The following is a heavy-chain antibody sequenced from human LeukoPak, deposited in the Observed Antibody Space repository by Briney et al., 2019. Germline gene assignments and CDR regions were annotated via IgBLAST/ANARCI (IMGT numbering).Heavy chain of an antibody. CDR2: INHSGYT. Sequence: SETLSLTCAVSGVSFNNYYWSWVRQTPGEGLEWIGEINHSGYTNDSPSLKSRVTLSIDTTRKQFSLNLRSVTVADTGIYYCTRMTTGHDYWGQGTLVTVSS. D-gene: IGHD4-17*01. J-gene: IGHJ4*02. CDR1: GVSFNNYY. CDR3: TRMTTGHDY. V-gene: IGHV4-34*01.